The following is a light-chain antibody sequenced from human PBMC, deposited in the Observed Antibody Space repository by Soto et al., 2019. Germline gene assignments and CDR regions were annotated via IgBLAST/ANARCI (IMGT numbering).Light chain of an antibody. V-gene: IGLV2-14*01. CDR3: SSYTSSSTLVV. J-gene: IGLJ2*01. CDR1: SSDVGGYNY. Sequence: QSALTQPASVSGSPGQSITISCTGTSSDVGGYNYVSWYQQHPGKAPKLMIYDVSNRPSGVSNRFSGPKSGNTASLTISGLQVEDGADYYCSSYTSSSTLVVFGGGTKLTVL. CDR2: DVS.